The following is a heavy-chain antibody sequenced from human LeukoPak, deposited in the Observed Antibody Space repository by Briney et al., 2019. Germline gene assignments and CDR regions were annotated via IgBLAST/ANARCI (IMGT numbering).Heavy chain of an antibody. D-gene: IGHD6-19*01. CDR3: AKASSGWYFDPFDC. CDR2: IRYDGSNK. V-gene: IGHV3-30*02. CDR1: GFTFGSYG. Sequence: GGSMRLSCAAAGFTFGSYGMHWVRQAPGKGMEWVAFIRYDGSNKYYADSVKGRFTISRDNSKNTLFLQMNSLRAEDTAVFYCAKASSGWYFDPFDCWGQGTLVTVSS. J-gene: IGHJ4*02.